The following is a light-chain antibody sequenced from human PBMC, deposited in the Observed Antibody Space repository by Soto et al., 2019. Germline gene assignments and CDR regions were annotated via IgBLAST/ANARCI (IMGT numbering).Light chain of an antibody. CDR2: DVS. V-gene: IGLV2-11*01. CDR3: CSYAGSYTSHVV. J-gene: IGLJ2*01. CDR1: SSDVGGYNY. Sequence: QSALTQPRSVSGSPGQSVTISCTGTSSDVGGYNYVSWYQQHPGKAPKLMIYDVSKRPSGVPDRFSGSKSGNTASLTISGLQAEDEAEYYCCSYAGSYTSHVVFGGGTQLTVL.